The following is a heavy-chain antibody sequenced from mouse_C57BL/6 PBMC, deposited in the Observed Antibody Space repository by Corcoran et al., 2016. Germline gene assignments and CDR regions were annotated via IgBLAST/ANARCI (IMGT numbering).Heavy chain of an antibody. D-gene: IGHD1-1*01. Sequence: QVQLQQTGAELEKPGASVKMSCKASGYTFTSYWITWVKQRPGQGLEWIGGIYPGSGSANYNEKFKSKATLPVDTSTSTAYMQISSLTSEDSAVYYCARYGITTVVGGYLDYWGQGTTLTVSS. V-gene: IGHV1-55*01. CDR1: GYTFTSYW. CDR2: IYPGSGSA. J-gene: IGHJ2*01. CDR3: ARYGITTVVGGYLDY.